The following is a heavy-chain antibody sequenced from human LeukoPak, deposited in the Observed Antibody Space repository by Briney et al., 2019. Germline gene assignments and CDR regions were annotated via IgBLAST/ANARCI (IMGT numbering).Heavy chain of an antibody. D-gene: IGHD6-6*01. V-gene: IGHV3-33*01. J-gene: IGHJ4*02. CDR2: TYLDGSEK. CDR3: ARGYSSSSWSLFDY. Sequence: GGSLRLSCVASGFTFSSYGMHWVGQAPGKGLEWVAVTYLDGSEKYYADSVKGRFTISRDNSKNMLYLQMNSLGAEDTAVYYCARGYSSSSWSLFDYWGQGTLVTVSS. CDR1: GFTFSSYG.